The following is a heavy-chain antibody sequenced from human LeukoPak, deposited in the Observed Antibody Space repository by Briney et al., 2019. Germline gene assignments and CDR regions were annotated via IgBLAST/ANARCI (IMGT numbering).Heavy chain of an antibody. CDR3: AKDRGGIRYFDY. V-gene: IGHV3-30*02. Sequence: GGSLRLSCAASGFTFSSYAMSWVRQAPGKGLEWVAFIRYDGSNKYYADSVKGRFNISRDNSKNTLYLQMNSLRAEDTAVYYCAKDRGGIRYFDYWGQGTLVTVSS. CDR1: GFTFSSYA. J-gene: IGHJ4*02. CDR2: IRYDGSNK. D-gene: IGHD2-15*01.